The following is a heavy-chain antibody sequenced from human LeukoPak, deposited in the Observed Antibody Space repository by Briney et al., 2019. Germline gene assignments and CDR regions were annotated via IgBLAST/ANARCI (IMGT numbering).Heavy chain of an antibody. CDR3: ARGGFLSGSYYSWFDP. CDR2: IYTSGST. V-gene: IGHV4-61*02. Sequence: SETLSLTCTVSGGSISSGSYYWRWIRQPAGKGLEWIGRIYTSGSTNYNPSLKSRVTISVDTSKNQFSLKLSSVTAADTAVYYCARGGFLSGSYYSWFDPWGQGTLVTVSS. J-gene: IGHJ5*02. D-gene: IGHD3-10*01. CDR1: GGSISSGSYY.